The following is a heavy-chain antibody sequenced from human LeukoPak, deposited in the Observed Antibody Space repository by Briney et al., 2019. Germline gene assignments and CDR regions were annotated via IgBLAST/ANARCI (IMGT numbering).Heavy chain of an antibody. CDR3: ARLRRNSDRSDFFYYYDH. D-gene: IGHD3-22*01. CDR1: GFTFSVYS. J-gene: IGHJ4*02. Sequence: GGSLRLSCAASGFTFSVYSMNWVRQAPGKGLEWVASVNTVSCYIYYADSMRGRFTISRDNAKNSLLLQMISLRAEDTAVYYCARLRRNSDRSDFFYYYDHWGQGTLVTVSS. V-gene: IGHV3-21*01. CDR2: VNTVSCYI.